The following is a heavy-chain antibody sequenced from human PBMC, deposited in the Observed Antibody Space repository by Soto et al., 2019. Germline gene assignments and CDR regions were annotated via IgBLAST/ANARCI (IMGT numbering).Heavy chain of an antibody. Sequence: PSETLSLTCNCSVSGGSISSYYWSWIRQPPGKGLEWIGYIYDSGSTNYNPSLKSRVTISVDTSKNQFSLKLTSVTAADTAVYYCAAPPRYWGQGTLVTVSS. CDR3: AAPPRY. CDR1: GGSISSYY. CDR2: IYDSGST. D-gene: IGHD6-6*01. J-gene: IGHJ4*02. V-gene: IGHV4-59*01.